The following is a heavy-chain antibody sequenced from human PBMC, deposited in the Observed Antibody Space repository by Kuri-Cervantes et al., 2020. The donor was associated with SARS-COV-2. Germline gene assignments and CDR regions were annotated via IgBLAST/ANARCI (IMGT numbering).Heavy chain of an antibody. CDR1: GGSISSSSYY. CDR2: IYYSGST. CDR3: ARSVPSYYDILTD. J-gene: IGHJ4*02. Sequence: SETLSLTCTVSGGSISSSSYYWGWIRQPPGKGLEWIGSIYYSGSTYYNPSLKSRVTISVDTYKNQFSLKLSSVSAADTAVYYCARSVPSYYDILTDWGQGTLVTVSS. V-gene: IGHV4-39*07. D-gene: IGHD3-9*01.